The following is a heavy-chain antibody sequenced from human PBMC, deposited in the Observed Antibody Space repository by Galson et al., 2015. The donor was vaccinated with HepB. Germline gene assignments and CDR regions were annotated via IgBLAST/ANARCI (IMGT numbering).Heavy chain of an antibody. J-gene: IGHJ6*02. Sequence: SVKVSCKASGYTFTSHYMHWVRQAPGQGLEWMGIINPSGGSTSYAQKLQGRVTMTRDTSTSTVYMELSSLRSEDTAVYYCARDPFNMARGVIHNYYGMDVWGQGTTVTVSS. V-gene: IGHV1-46*04. D-gene: IGHD3-10*01. CDR1: GYTFTSHY. CDR3: ARDPFNMARGVIHNYYGMDV. CDR2: INPSGGST.